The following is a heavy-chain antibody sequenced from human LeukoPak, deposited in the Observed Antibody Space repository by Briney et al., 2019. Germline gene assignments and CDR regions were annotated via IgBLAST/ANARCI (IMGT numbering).Heavy chain of an antibody. D-gene: IGHD2-2*01. Sequence: GGSLRLSCAASGFTFSSYEMNWVRQAPGKGLEWVSYISSSGSTIYYADSVKGRFTISRDNAKNSLYLQMNSLRAEDTAVYYCARDLSSSTSCYSYWGQGTLVTVSS. CDR3: ARDLSSSTSCYSY. J-gene: IGHJ4*02. CDR2: ISSSGSTI. CDR1: GFTFSSYE. V-gene: IGHV3-48*03.